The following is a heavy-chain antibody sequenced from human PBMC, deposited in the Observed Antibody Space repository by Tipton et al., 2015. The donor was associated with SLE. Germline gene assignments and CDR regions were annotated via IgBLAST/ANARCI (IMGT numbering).Heavy chain of an antibody. V-gene: IGHV1-69*01. CDR2: IIPLLGTA. Sequence: QLVQSGAEVKKPGSSVKISCTTSGGIFTNYAFSWVRQAPGQGLEWMGGIIPLLGTANYALKFQGRVLITTDESTNTAYMEVTSLRSEDTALYFCARHLYGGFDYWGQGTLVTVSS. J-gene: IGHJ4*02. D-gene: IGHD4/OR15-4a*01. CDR1: GGIFTNYA. CDR3: ARHLYGGFDY.